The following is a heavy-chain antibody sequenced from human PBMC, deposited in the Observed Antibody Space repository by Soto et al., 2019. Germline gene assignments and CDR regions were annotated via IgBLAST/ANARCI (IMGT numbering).Heavy chain of an antibody. D-gene: IGHD5-12*01. J-gene: IGHJ4*02. Sequence: QVNLVQSGTEMKKPGSSVMVSCKVSGGDLSNSGISWVRQAPGQGLEWMGGIFPLLAMVDYSQKFQGRVPITADEPTNTAVMGLGRLRSEVTVVYDCAKDDGAGFKSWGQGTLVIVSS. CDR2: IFPLLAMV. CDR1: GGDLSNSG. V-gene: IGHV1-69*04. CDR3: AKDDGAGFKS.